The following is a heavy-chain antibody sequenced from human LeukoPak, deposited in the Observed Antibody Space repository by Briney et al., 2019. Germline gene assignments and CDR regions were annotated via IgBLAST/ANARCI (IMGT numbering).Heavy chain of an antibody. J-gene: IGHJ4*02. D-gene: IGHD3-10*01. Sequence: GGSLRLSCAASGFTFSSYAMSWVRQAPGKGLEWVSAISGSGGSTYYAGSVKGRFTISRDNSKNTLYLQMNSLRAEDTAVYYCAKDSKNMVRGASLNYWGQGTLVTVSS. CDR1: GFTFSSYA. CDR3: AKDSKNMVRGASLNY. V-gene: IGHV3-23*01. CDR2: ISGSGGST.